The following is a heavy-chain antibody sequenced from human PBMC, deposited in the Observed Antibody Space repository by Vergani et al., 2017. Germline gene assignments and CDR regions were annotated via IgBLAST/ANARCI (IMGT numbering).Heavy chain of an antibody. CDR3: ARDWGYSSGYWFDP. V-gene: IGHV1-2*02. D-gene: IGHD6-19*01. Sequence: QVQLVQSGAEVKKPGASVKVSCKASGYTFTGYYMHWVRQAPEQGLEWMGWINPNSGGTNYAQKFQGRVTMTRDTSISTAYMELSRLRSDDTALYYCARDWGYSSGYWFDPWGQGTLVTVSS. CDR1: GYTFTGYY. CDR2: INPNSGGT. J-gene: IGHJ5*02.